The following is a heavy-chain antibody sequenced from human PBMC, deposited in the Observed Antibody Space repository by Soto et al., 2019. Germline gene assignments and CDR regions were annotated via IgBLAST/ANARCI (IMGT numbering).Heavy chain of an antibody. CDR2: MNPNSGNT. V-gene: IGHV1-8*01. J-gene: IGHJ4*02. CDR3: ARLLGYSYGYNY. D-gene: IGHD5-18*01. CDR1: GYTITSYD. Sequence: ASVKVSCKASGYTITSYDSCWVRQATGQGLEWMGWMNPNSGNTGYAQKFQGRVTMTRNTSISTAYMELSSLRSEDTAVYYCARLLGYSYGYNYWGQGTLVTVSS.